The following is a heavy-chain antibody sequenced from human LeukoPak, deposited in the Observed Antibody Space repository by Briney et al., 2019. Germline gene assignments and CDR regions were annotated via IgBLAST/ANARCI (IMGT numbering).Heavy chain of an antibody. CDR3: ARTLRPRSITIFGVVPPLGAPDI. CDR2: ISSSSSTI. J-gene: IGHJ3*02. CDR1: GFTFSSYS. Sequence: PGGSLRLSCAASGFTFSSYSMNWVRQAPGKGLEWVSYISSSSSTIYYADSVKGRFTISRDNAKNSLYLQMNSLRAEDTAVYYCARTLRPRSITIFGVVPPLGAPDIWGQGTMVTVSS. V-gene: IGHV3-48*04. D-gene: IGHD3-3*01.